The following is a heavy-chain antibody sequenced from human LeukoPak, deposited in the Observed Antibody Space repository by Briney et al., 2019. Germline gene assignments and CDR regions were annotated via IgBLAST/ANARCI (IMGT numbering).Heavy chain of an antibody. V-gene: IGHV6-1*01. J-gene: IGHJ4*02. D-gene: IGHD3-10*01. CDR3: ARNYYGSVSYYHPLDY. CDR1: GDSVSRNSAA. CDR2: IYYRSKWYN. Sequence: SETLSLNCAISGDSVSRNSAAWNWIRQSPSRGLGWLGRIYYRSKWYNDYAVSVKSRIAINPDTSKNEFSLRLNSVTPEDTAVYYCARNYYGSVSYYHPLDYWGQGTLVTVSS.